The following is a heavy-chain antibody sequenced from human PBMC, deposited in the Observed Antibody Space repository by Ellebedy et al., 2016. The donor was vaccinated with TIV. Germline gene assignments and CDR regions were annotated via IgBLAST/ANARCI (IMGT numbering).Heavy chain of an antibody. Sequence: SETLSLXXTVSGYSISSGYYWGWIRQPPGKGLEWIGRIYTSGSTNYNPSLKSRVTMSVDTSKNQFSLKLSSVTAADTAVYYCARGPATGTTSLDAFDIWGQGTMVTVSS. J-gene: IGHJ3*02. V-gene: IGHV4-38-2*02. CDR2: IYTSGST. CDR1: GYSISSGYY. CDR3: ARGPATGTTSLDAFDI. D-gene: IGHD1-1*01.